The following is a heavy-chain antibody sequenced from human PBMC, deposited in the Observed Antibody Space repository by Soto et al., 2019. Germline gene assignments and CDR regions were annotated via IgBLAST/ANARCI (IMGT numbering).Heavy chain of an antibody. CDR1: GGTFSSYA. CDR2: IIPIFGTA. D-gene: IGHD6-19*01. V-gene: IGHV1-69*12. Sequence: QVQLVQSGAEVKKPGSSVKVSCKASGGTFSSYAISWVRQAPGQGLEWMGGIIPIFGTANYAQKFQGRVTITADESTSTAYMDLSSLSFEDTAVYYCARAALYGGGWYWPFDYWGQGTLVTVSS. CDR3: ARAALYGGGWYWPFDY. J-gene: IGHJ4*02.